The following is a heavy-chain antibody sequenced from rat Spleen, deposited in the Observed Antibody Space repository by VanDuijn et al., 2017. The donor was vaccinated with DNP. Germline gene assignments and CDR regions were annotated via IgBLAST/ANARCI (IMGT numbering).Heavy chain of an antibody. D-gene: IGHD1-12*03. CDR3: ARSDFTLMGFIPFAF. V-gene: IGHV3-1*01. CDR1: GYSITSNY. Sequence: EVQLQESGPGLVKPSQSLSLTCSVTGYSITSNYWGWIRKFPGNKMEWIGHISSSGSTSYNPSLKSRISITRDTSKNQFFLQLHSVTTADTATYYCARSDFTLMGFIPFAFWGQGTLVTVSS. J-gene: IGHJ3*01. CDR2: ISSSGST.